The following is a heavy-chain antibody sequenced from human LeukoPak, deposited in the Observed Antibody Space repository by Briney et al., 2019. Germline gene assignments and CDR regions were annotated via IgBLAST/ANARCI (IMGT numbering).Heavy chain of an antibody. V-gene: IGHV3-11*04. CDR1: GFTFSDYY. J-gene: IGHJ4*02. Sequence: GGSLRLSCAASGFTFSDYYMSWIRQAPGKGLEWVSYISSSGTTIYYADSVKGRFTISRDNAKNSLYPQMSSLRAEDTAVYFCSRELPDSGSHPYFDYWGQGTLVTVSS. CDR2: ISSSGTTI. CDR3: SRELPDSGSHPYFDY. D-gene: IGHD1-26*01.